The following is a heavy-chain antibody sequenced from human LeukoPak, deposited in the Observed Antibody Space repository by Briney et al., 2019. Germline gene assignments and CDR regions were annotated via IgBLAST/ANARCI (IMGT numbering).Heavy chain of an antibody. J-gene: IGHJ4*02. V-gene: IGHV3-23*01. D-gene: IGHD3-3*01. CDR3: AKDLRPMAYYYFWGSGFDY. Sequence: GGSLRLSCAASGFTFSSYAMSWVRQAPGKGMEWVSAISGSGGSTYYADSVKGRFTISRDNSKNTLYLQMNSLRAEDTAVYYCAKDLRPMAYYYFWGSGFDYWGQGTLVTVSS. CDR1: GFTFSSYA. CDR2: ISGSGGST.